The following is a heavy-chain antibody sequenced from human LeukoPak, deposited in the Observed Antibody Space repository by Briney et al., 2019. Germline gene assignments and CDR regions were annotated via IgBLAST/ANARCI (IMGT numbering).Heavy chain of an antibody. Sequence: GGSLRLSCAASAFTFSSYSMNWVRQAPGKGLEWVSSISSSGSYTYYADSVKGRFTISRDNAKNSLYLQMNSLRAEDTAVYYCARVGPWVNPDYYYYCMDVWGKGTTVTVSS. D-gene: IGHD1-14*01. CDR2: ISSSGSYT. CDR1: AFTFSSYS. CDR3: ARVGPWVNPDYYYYCMDV. J-gene: IGHJ6*03. V-gene: IGHV3-21*01.